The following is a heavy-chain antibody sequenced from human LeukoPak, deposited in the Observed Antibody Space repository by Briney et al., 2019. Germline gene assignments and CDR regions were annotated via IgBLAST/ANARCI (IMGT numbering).Heavy chain of an antibody. D-gene: IGHD4-17*01. J-gene: IGHJ3*02. Sequence: GGSLRLSCAASGFTFSSYAMSWVRQAPGKGLEWVSAISGSGGSTYYADSVKGRFTISRDNSKNTLYLQMNSLRAEDTAVYYCAKDQDYGDYVPLGAFDIWGQGTMVTVSS. CDR2: ISGSGGST. CDR1: GFTFSSYA. V-gene: IGHV3-23*01. CDR3: AKDQDYGDYVPLGAFDI.